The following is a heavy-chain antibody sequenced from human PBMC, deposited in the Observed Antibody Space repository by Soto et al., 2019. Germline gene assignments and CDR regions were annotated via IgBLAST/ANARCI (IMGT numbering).Heavy chain of an antibody. D-gene: IGHD1-1*01. CDR1: GYSISSGYY. Sequence: SETLSLTCAVSGYSISSGYYWGWIRQPPGKGLEWIGSIYHSGSTYYNPSLKSRVTISVDTSKNQFSLKLSSVTAADTAVYYCARDLNGGMDVWGQGTTVTVSS. V-gene: IGHV4-38-2*02. CDR2: IYHSGST. CDR3: ARDLNGGMDV. J-gene: IGHJ6*02.